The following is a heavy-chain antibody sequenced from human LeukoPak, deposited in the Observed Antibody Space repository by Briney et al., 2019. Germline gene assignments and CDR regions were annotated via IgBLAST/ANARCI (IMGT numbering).Heavy chain of an antibody. V-gene: IGHV1-18*01. Sequence: GASVKVSCKASGGTFSSYAISWVRQAPGQGLEWMGWISAYNGNTNYAQKLQGRVTMTTDTSTSTAYMELRSLRSDDTAVYYCARDLVRGFGELLYYFDYWGQGTLVTVSS. D-gene: IGHD3-10*01. CDR2: ISAYNGNT. CDR1: GGTFSSYA. CDR3: ARDLVRGFGELLYYFDY. J-gene: IGHJ4*02.